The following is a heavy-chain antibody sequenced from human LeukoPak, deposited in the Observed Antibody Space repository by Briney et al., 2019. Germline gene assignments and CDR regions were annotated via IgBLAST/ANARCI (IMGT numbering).Heavy chain of an antibody. CDR3: ARIYYYYYYMDV. CDR1: GGSISSSSYY. Sequence: SETLSLTCTVSGGSISSSSYYWGWIRQPPGKGLEWIGSIHYSGSTNYNPSLKSRVTISVDTSKNQFSLKLSSVTAADTAVYYCARIYYYYYYMDVWGKGTTVTISS. J-gene: IGHJ6*03. V-gene: IGHV4-39*01. CDR2: IHYSGST.